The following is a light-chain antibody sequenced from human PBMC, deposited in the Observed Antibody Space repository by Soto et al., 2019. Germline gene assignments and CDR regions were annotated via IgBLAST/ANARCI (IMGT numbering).Light chain of an antibody. CDR3: CSYAGSYTWV. CDR1: SSDVGGYNY. J-gene: IGLJ3*02. Sequence: QSALTQPRSVSGSPGQSVTISCTRDSSDVGGYNYVSWYQQHPGKAPKLMIYDVSKRPSGVPDRFSGSKSGNTASLTISGLQAEDAADYYCCSYAGSYTWVFGGGTKLTVL. CDR2: DVS. V-gene: IGLV2-11*01.